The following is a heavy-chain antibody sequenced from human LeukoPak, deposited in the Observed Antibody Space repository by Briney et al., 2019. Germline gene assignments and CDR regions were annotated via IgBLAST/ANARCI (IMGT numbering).Heavy chain of an antibody. CDR3: AREGTALAHGDY. CDR2: ISYDGSNK. Sequence: GGSLRLSCAASGFTFSSYAMHWVRQAPGKGLEWVAVISYDGSNKYYADSVKGRFTISRDNSKNTLYLQMNSLRAEDTAVYYCAREGTALAHGDYWGQGTLVTVSS. D-gene: IGHD5-18*01. CDR1: GFTFSSYA. J-gene: IGHJ4*02. V-gene: IGHV3-30-3*01.